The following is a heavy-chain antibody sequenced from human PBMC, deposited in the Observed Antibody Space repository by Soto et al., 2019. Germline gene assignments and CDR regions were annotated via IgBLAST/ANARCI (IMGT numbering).Heavy chain of an antibody. Sequence: PGGSVRLSCAASGFTVSNYAMSWVRQAPGKGLEWVSTISGSGGNTFYADSVKGRFTISRDNSKDTLYVQMNSLRAEDTAVYYCVKLMTTVNTGVEYWGQGTLVTVSS. D-gene: IGHD4-17*01. CDR2: ISGSGGNT. CDR1: GFTVSNYA. J-gene: IGHJ4*02. V-gene: IGHV3-23*01. CDR3: VKLMTTVNTGVEY.